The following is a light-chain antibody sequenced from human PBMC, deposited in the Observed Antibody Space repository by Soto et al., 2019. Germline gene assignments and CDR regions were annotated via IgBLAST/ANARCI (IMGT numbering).Light chain of an antibody. J-gene: IGKJ1*01. CDR3: LQYNNWWT. Sequence: EIVLTQSPGTLSLSPGERATLSCRASQSVSSNLAWYQQKPGRSPRLLIYGASTRAIGIPARFSGSGSGTEFTLTISSLQSEDFAVYYCLQYNNWWTFGQGTKVDIK. CDR1: QSVSSN. V-gene: IGKV3-15*01. CDR2: GAS.